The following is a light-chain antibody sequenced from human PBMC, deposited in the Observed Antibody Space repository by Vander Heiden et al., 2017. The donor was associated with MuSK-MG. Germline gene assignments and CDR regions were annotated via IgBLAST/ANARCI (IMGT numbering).Light chain of an antibody. J-gene: IGLJ1*01. CDR1: NIGTNS. CDR3: QVWDRSRDHHV. Sequence: SHVLTQPPSVSVAPGKTARITCGGHNIGTNSVLWYQQKPGQAPVLVIYNDYDRPSGIPERISGSNSGNTATLTISRVEAGDEADYYCQVWDRSRDHHVLGTGTTVTVL. CDR2: NDY. V-gene: IGLV3-21*04.